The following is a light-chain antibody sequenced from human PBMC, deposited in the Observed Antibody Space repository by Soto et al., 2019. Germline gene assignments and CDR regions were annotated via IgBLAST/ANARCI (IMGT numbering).Light chain of an antibody. Sequence: EIVMTQSPATLSVSPGERATLSCRASQSVSSNLAWYQQKPGQAPRLLIYGASTRATGIPARFSGSGSGPDFTLTISSLQSEDFAVYYCKQYNNWPLTFGGGTKVEIK. V-gene: IGKV3-15*01. CDR1: QSVSSN. CDR3: KQYNNWPLT. CDR2: GAS. J-gene: IGKJ4*01.